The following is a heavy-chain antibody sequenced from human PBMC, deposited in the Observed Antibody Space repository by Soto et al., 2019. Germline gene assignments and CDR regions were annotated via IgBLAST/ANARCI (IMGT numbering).Heavy chain of an antibody. D-gene: IGHD2-8*01. CDR3: ATVRKDIVLMVYAPELYFAY. CDR2: GGSEDGET. CDR1: GYTFTDYY. Sequence: EVQLVQSGAEVKKPGATVKISCKVSGYTFTDYYMHWVQQAPGKRLEVVGTGGSEDGETIYAEKFQGRVTITADTSTDTAYMELSSLRSEDTAVYYCATVRKDIVLMVYAPELYFAYWGQGTLVTVSS. V-gene: IGHV1-69-2*01. J-gene: IGHJ4*02.